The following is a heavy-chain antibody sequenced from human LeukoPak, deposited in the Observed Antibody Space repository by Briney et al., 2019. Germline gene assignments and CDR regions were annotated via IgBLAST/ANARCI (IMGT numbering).Heavy chain of an antibody. D-gene: IGHD3-10*01. Sequence: QPGGSLRLSCAASGFTFSNYAMTWVRQAPGKGLEWVSGISDSGGSTYYADSVKGWFTISRDNSKNTLYLQMNSLRAEDTAVYYCAKSLSGGGYYFEYWGQGTLVTVSS. CDR1: GFTFSNYA. CDR3: AKSLSGGGYYFEY. V-gene: IGHV3-23*01. CDR2: ISDSGGST. J-gene: IGHJ4*02.